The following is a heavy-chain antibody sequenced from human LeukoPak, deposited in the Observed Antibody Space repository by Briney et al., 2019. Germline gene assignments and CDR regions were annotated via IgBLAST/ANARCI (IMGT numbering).Heavy chain of an antibody. D-gene: IGHD2-15*01. CDR3: AGDTHSCSWYDH. CDR2: ISGSGGST. J-gene: IGHJ5*02. CDR1: GFTFSSYA. V-gene: IGHV3-23*01. Sequence: PGGSLRLSCAASGFTFSSYAMSWVRQAPGKGLEWVSAISGSGGSTYYADSVKSRFTISRDSSRNTLYLQMNSLTVDDTAVYYCAGDTHSCSWYDHWGQGTLVTVSS.